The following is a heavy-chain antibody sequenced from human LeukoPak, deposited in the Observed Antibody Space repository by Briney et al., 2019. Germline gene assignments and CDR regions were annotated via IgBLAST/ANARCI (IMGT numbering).Heavy chain of an antibody. CDR1: GGSFSGYY. V-gene: IGHV4-34*01. CDR2: INHSGST. Sequence: SETLSLTCAVYGGSFSGYYWSWIRQPPGKGLEWIGEINHSGSTNYNPSLKSRVTISVDTSKNQFSLKLSSVTAADTAVYYCARGFPGYYDSSGLPDYWGQGTLVTVSS. D-gene: IGHD3-22*01. J-gene: IGHJ4*02. CDR3: ARGFPGYYDSSGLPDY.